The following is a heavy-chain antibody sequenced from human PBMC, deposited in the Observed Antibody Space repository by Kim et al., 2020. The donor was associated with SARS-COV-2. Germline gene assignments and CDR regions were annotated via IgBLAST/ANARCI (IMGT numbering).Heavy chain of an antibody. CDR2: ISSSSSTI. D-gene: IGHD3-9*01. CDR3: ARDAPRTKYYDILTGYFRGDAFDI. V-gene: IGHV3-48*02. Sequence: GGSLRLSCAASGFTFSSYSMNWVRQAPGKGLEWVSYISSSSSTIYYADSVKGRFTISRDNAKNSLYLQMNSLRDEDTAVYYCARDAPRTKYYDILTGYFRGDAFDIWGQGTMVTVSS. CDR1: GFTFSSYS. J-gene: IGHJ3*02.